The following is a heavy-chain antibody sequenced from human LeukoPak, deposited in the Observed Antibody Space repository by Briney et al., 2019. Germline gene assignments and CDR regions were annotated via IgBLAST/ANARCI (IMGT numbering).Heavy chain of an antibody. CDR2: INQDGSEK. Sequence: PGGSLRLSCAVSGLTFRSYWMSWVRQAPGKGLEWVANINQDGSEKYFLDSVRGRFTISRDNAENSLALQMNTLRAEDTAVYYCARESDGRFFDYWGQGTLVTVSS. CDR3: ARESDGRFFDY. D-gene: IGHD1-26*01. V-gene: IGHV3-7*01. J-gene: IGHJ4*02. CDR1: GLTFRSYW.